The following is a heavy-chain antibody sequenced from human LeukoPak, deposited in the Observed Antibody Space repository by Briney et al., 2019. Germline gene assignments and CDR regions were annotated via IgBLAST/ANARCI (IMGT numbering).Heavy chain of an antibody. D-gene: IGHD5-18*01. CDR3: AGAPLNSYGGDPYFDY. V-gene: IGHV1-69*04. J-gene: IGHJ4*02. CDR1: GGTFSSYA. CDR2: IIPILGIA. Sequence: SVKVSCKASGGTFSSYAIGWVRQAPGQGLEWMGRIIPILGIANYAQKFQGRVAITADKSTSTAYMALSSLRSEDTAVYYCAGAPLNSYGGDPYFDYWGQGTLVTVSS.